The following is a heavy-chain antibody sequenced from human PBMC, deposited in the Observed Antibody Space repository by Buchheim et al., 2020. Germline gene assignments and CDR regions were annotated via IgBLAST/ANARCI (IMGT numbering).Heavy chain of an antibody. CDR1: GFTFSSYG. CDR3: AKVSYDSSGYVDY. J-gene: IGHJ4*02. D-gene: IGHD3-22*01. CDR2: ISYDGSNK. V-gene: IGHV3-30*18. Sequence: QVQLVESGGGVVQPGRSLRLSCAASGFTFSSYGMHWVRQAPGKGLEWVAVISYDGSNKYYADSVKGRFTISRDNSKKTPELQMNSLRAEDTAVYYCAKVSYDSSGYVDYWGQGTL.